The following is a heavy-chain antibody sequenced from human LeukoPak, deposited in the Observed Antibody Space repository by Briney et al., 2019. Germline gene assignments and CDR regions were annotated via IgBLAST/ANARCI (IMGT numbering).Heavy chain of an antibody. CDR1: GVSISSYY. J-gene: IGHJ5*02. Sequence: PSETLSLTCNVSGVSISSYYWTWIRQPAGKGLEWFGHINTNENTNYNPSLKSRVTMSVDTSKNQLSLRLSSVTAADTAVYYCAREEGNWFDPWGQGTLVTVSS. V-gene: IGHV4-4*07. CDR2: INTNENT. CDR3: AREEGNWFDP.